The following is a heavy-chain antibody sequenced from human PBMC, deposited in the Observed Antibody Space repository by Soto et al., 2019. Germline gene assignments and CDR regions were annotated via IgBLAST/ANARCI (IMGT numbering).Heavy chain of an antibody. J-gene: IGHJ6*02. CDR3: ARELGYCSGGSCYSDHYYGMDV. CDR1: GFTFSSYA. D-gene: IGHD2-15*01. CDR2: ISYDGSNK. Sequence: QVQLVESGGGVVQPGRSLRLSCAASGFTFSSYAMHWVRQAPGKGLEWVAVISYDGSNKYYADSVKGRFTISRDNSKNTLYLQMNSLRAEDTAVYYCARELGYCSGGSCYSDHYYGMDVWGQGTTVTVSS. V-gene: IGHV3-30-3*01.